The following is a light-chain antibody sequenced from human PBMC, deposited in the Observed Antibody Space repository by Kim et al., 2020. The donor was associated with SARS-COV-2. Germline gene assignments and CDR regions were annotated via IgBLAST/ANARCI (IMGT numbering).Light chain of an antibody. CDR1: QRIGTW. CDR3: QQYNRSPGLT. V-gene: IGKV1-5*03. J-gene: IGKJ4*01. CDR2: EAS. Sequence: DIQMTQSPSTLSVSIGDRVTITCRASQRIGTWLAWCQQKPGKAPRLLIYEASSLDSGVPSRFSGSGSGTEFTLTISSLQTDDFATYYCQQYNRSPGLTFGGGTKVDIK.